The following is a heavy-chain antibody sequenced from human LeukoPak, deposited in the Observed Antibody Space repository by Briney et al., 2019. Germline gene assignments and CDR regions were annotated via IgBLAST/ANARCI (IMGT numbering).Heavy chain of an antibody. CDR2: IYYSGST. D-gene: IGHD3-10*01. CDR3: ARAGYYGSGSYSY. CDR1: GGSVSSGSYY. J-gene: IGHJ4*02. V-gene: IGHV4-61*01. Sequence: SETLSLTCTVPGGSVSSGSYYWSWIRQPPGRGLEWIGYIYYSGSTNYNPSLKSRVTISVDTSKNQFSLKLSSVTAADTAVYYCARAGYYGSGSYSYWGQGTLVTVSS.